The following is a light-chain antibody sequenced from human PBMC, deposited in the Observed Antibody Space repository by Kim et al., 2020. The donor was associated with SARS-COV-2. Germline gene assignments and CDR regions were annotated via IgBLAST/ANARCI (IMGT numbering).Light chain of an antibody. CDR3: QVWDSSTGV. Sequence: SYELTQPLSVSVALGQTARITCGGNNIGSKNVHWYQQKPGQAPVLVIYRDGNRPSGIPERFSGSNSGNTATLTISRAQAGDEADYYCQVWDSSTGVFGGGTQLTVL. V-gene: IGLV3-9*01. CDR2: RDG. J-gene: IGLJ3*02. CDR1: NIGSKN.